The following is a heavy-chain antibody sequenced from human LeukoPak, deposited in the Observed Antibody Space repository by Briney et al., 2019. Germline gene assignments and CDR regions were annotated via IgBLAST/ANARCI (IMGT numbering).Heavy chain of an antibody. J-gene: IGHJ5*02. CDR2: IYYSGST. V-gene: IGHV4-39*07. CDR3: ARDCGGDCYSGFDP. CDR1: GGSISSSSYY. Sequence: SETLSLTCTVSGGSISSSSYYWGWIRQPPGKGLEWIGSIYYSGSTYYNPSLKSRVTISVDTSKNQFSLKLSSVTAADTAVYYCARDCGGDCYSGFDPWGQGTLVTVSS. D-gene: IGHD2-21*02.